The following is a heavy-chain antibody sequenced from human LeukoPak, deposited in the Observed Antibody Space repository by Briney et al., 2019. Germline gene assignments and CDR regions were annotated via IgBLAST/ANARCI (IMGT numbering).Heavy chain of an antibody. CDR2: IYTSGST. D-gene: IGHD3-3*02. V-gene: IGHV4-61*02. CDR3: ARAKARIRAILASPSSHYFDY. Sequence: PSETLSLTCTVSGGSISSGSYYWSWIRQPAGKGLEWIGRIYTSGSTNYNPSLKSRVTISVDTSKNQFSLKLSSVTAADTAVYYCARAKARIRAILASPSSHYFDYWGQGTLVTVSS. J-gene: IGHJ4*02. CDR1: GGSISSGSYY.